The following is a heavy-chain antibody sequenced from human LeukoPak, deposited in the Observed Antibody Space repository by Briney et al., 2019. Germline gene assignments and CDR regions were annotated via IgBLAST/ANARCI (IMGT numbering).Heavy chain of an antibody. CDR2: ISGSGGST. D-gene: IGHD3-22*01. CDR3: AKLKYSSGYFDY. V-gene: IGHV3-23*01. CDR1: GFTFSSYA. Sequence: GGSLRLSCAASGFTFSSYAMSWVRQPPGKGLEWVSAISGSGGSTYYADSVKGRFTVSRDNSKNTLYLQMNSLRAEDTAVYYCAKLKYSSGYFDYWGQGTLVTVSS. J-gene: IGHJ4*02.